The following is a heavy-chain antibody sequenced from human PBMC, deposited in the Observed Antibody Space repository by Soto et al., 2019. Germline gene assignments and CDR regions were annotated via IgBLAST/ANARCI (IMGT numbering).Heavy chain of an antibody. CDR3: AHIPNYYQYDWFDP. CDR2: IYWDDDK. Sequence: QITLKESGPTLVKPTQTLTLTWTSSGVSLTTRGVGVGWIRQPPGKALECLALIYWDDDKRYSPSLQSRLSITKDTSKNQVVLTMTNVDPVDTATYYCAHIPNYYQYDWFDPWGQGTLVSVS. V-gene: IGHV2-5*02. D-gene: IGHD3-22*01. CDR1: GVSLTTRGVG. J-gene: IGHJ5*02.